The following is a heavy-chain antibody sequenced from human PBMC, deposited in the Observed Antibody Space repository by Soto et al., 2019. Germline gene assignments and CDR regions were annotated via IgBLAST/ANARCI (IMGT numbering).Heavy chain of an antibody. V-gene: IGHV4-59*01. D-gene: IGHD3-9*01. Sequence: TSETLSLTCTVSGGPISSYYWSWIRQPPGKGLEWIGYIYYSGSTNYNPSLKSRVTISVDTSKNQFSLKLSSVTAADTAVYYCAREAPLNRYFDWLGQGTLVTVSS. J-gene: IGHJ4*02. CDR2: IYYSGST. CDR1: GGPISSYY. CDR3: AREAPLNRYFDW.